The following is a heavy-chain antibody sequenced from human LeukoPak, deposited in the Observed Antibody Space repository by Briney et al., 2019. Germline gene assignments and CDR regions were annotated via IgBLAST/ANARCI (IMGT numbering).Heavy chain of an antibody. CDR3: ARIWDLRFSSSWTGDY. J-gene: IGHJ4*02. V-gene: IGHV3-21*04. D-gene: IGHD6-13*01. CDR2: ISSSSRYI. Sequence: GGSLRLSCAASGFTFSSYEMNWVRQAPGKGLEWVSSISSSSRYIYYADSLKGRFTISRDNAKNSLYLQMNSLRAEDTAVYYCARIWDLRFSSSWTGDYWGQGTLVTVSS. CDR1: GFTFSSYE.